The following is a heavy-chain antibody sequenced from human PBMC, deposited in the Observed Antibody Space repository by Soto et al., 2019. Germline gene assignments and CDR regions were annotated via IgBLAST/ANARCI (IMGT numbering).Heavy chain of an antibody. V-gene: IGHV4-31*03. CDR3: ARGTRNLDY. Sequence: SETLSLTCTVSGGSVSSGSYYWSWIRQHPGKGLEWIGYIYYSGSTYYNPSLKSRVTISVDTSKNQFSLKLSSVTAADTAVYCCARGTRNLDYWGQGTLVTVSS. CDR1: GGSVSSGSYY. J-gene: IGHJ4*01. CDR2: IYYSGST.